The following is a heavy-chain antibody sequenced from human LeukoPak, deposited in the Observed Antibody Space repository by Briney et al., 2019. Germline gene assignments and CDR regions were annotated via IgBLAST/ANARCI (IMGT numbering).Heavy chain of an antibody. CDR1: GFTFSSYG. CDR3: AKVGRGWDY. Sequence: GGSLRLSCAASGFTFSSYGMHWVRQAPGKGLEWVAVMSYDGSNKYYADSVKGRFTISRDNSKNTLYLQMNSLRAEDTAVYYCAKVGRGWDYWGQGTLVTVSS. D-gene: IGHD5-24*01. J-gene: IGHJ4*02. CDR2: MSYDGSNK. V-gene: IGHV3-30*18.